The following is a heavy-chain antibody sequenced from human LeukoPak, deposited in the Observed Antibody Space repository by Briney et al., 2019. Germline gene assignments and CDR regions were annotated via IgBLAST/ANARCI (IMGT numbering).Heavy chain of an antibody. V-gene: IGHV3-23*01. D-gene: IGHD6-19*01. J-gene: IGHJ4*02. CDR3: AKEKYSSGFFDY. Sequence: PGGSLRLSCAASGFTFSSYAMSWVRQAPGEGLEWVSAISGSGESTYYADSVKGRFTISRDNSKNRLYLQMNSLRAEDTAVYHCAKEKYSSGFFDYWGQGTVVTVSS. CDR1: GFTFSSYA. CDR2: ISGSGEST.